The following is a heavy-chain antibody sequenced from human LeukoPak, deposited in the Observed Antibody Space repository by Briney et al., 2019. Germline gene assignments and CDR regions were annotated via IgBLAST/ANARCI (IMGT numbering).Heavy chain of an antibody. CDR1: GGTFSSYA. D-gene: IGHD2-15*01. J-gene: IGHJ4*02. CDR2: IIPIFGTA. CDR3: ARDIGYCSGGSCYSDY. V-gene: IGHV1-69*13. Sequence: SVKVSCKASGGTFSSYAISWVRQAPGQGLEWMGGIIPIFGTANYAQKFQGGVTITADESTSTAYMELSSLRSEDTAVYYCARDIGYCSGGSCYSDYGGQGTLVTVSS.